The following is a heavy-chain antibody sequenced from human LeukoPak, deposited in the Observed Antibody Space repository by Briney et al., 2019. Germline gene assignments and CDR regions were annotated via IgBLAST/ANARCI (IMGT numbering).Heavy chain of an antibody. CDR2: IIPIFGTA. CDR1: GGTFSSYA. D-gene: IGHD2-21*02. V-gene: IGHV1-69*05. CDR3: ARGLAYCGGDCYSPFDY. J-gene: IGHJ4*02. Sequence: SVKVSCKASGGTFSSYAISWVRQAPGQGLEWMGGIIPIFGTANYAQKFQGRVTITTDESTSTAYMELSSLRSEDTAVYYCARGLAYCGGDCYSPFDYWGQGTLVTASS.